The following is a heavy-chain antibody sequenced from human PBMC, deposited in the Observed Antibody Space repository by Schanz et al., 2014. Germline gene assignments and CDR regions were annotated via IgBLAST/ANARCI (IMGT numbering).Heavy chain of an antibody. V-gene: IGHV3-33*01. D-gene: IGHD3-10*01. CDR1: GFTFSSYG. Sequence: QVQLVESGGGVVQPGRSLRLSCAASGFTFSSYGMHWVRQAPGKGLEWVAAMSYDGSIKYYGDSVKGRFTISRDNAKNSLFLQMNSLRVEDTAVYYCARLPVGYGSGIWDVWGQGTSVTVSS. J-gene: IGHJ6*02. CDR3: ARLPVGYGSGIWDV. CDR2: MSYDGSIK.